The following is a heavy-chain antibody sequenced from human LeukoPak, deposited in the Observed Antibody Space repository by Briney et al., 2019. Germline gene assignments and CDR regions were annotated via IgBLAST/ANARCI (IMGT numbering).Heavy chain of an antibody. D-gene: IGHD6-13*01. CDR1: GFTFSNVW. V-gene: IGHV3-7*03. CDR3: ATSTAAAGTG. Sequence: GGSLRLSCAASGFTFSNVWMSWVRQAPGKGLKWVANIRQDGSDKYYADSVKGRFTISRDNAKNSLYLQMNSLRAEDTAIYYCATSTAAAGTGWGQGTLVTVSS. CDR2: IRQDGSDK. J-gene: IGHJ4*02.